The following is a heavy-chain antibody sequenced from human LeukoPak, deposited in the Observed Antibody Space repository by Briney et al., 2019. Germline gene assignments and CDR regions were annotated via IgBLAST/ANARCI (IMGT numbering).Heavy chain of an antibody. D-gene: IGHD6-13*01. CDR2: INAGNGDT. V-gene: IGHV1-3*01. CDR3: ARGPIAAVAFFAY. Sequence: ASVKLTCKASGYTFTNYAIHWVRQAPGQRPEWMGWINAGNGDTRYLQRFQGRVTITRDTSASAVYMELSSLRYEDTAMFYCARGPIAAVAFFAYWGQGTLVSVSA. CDR1: GYTFTNYA. J-gene: IGHJ4*02.